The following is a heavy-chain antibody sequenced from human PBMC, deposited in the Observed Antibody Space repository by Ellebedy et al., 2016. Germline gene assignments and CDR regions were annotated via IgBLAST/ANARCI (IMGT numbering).Heavy chain of an antibody. CDR2: ISGSGGST. CDR1: GFTFSSYA. J-gene: IGHJ4*02. Sequence: GESLKISCGASGFTFSSYAMSWVRQAPGKGLEWVSTISGSGGSTYYADSVKGRFTISRDNSKNTLYLQMNSLRAEDTAVYYCAKDGSGGSFYNWGQGTLVTVSS. D-gene: IGHD2-15*01. CDR3: AKDGSGGSFYN. V-gene: IGHV3-23*01.